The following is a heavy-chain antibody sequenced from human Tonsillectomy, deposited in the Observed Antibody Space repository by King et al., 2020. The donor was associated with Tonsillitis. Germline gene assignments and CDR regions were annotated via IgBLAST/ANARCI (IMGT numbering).Heavy chain of an antibody. V-gene: IGHV3-20*04. D-gene: IGHD6-13*01. CDR2: INWNGGST. CDR3: VRRGRWGIAAPPGGYYYYMDV. J-gene: IGHJ6*03. Sequence: VQLVESGGGVVRPGGSLRLSCAASGFTFDDYGMSWVRQAPGKGLEWVSGINWNGGSTGYADSVKGRFTISRDNAKNSLYLQMNSLRAEDTALYYCVRRGRWGIAAPPGGYYYYMDVWGKGTTVTVSS. CDR1: GFTFDDYG.